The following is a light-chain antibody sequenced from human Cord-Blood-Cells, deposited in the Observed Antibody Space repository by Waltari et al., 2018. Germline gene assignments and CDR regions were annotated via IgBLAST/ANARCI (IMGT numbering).Light chain of an antibody. CDR2: GKN. CDR1: SLRSYY. CDR3: NSRDSSGNHLGV. Sequence: SSELTQDPAVSVALGQTVRITCQGDSLRSYYASWYQQKPGQAPVRVIYGKNNPPSGIPDRFSGSSSGNTASLTITGAQAEDEADYYCNSRDSSGNHLGVFGGGTKLTVL. V-gene: IGLV3-19*01. J-gene: IGLJ3*02.